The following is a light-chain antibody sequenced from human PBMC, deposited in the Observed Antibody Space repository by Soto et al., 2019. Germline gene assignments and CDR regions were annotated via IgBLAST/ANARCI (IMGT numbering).Light chain of an antibody. V-gene: IGKV3-20*01. CDR1: QSVSSSY. CDR3: QQSGSSPAVT. J-gene: IGKJ4*01. Sequence: EIVLTQSPGTLSLSPGERATLSCRASQSVSSSYLAWYQQKPGQAPRLLIYGASSRATGIPDRFSGSGSGTDFTLTISRLEPEDFAVYYCQQSGSSPAVTFGGGTKVEIK. CDR2: GAS.